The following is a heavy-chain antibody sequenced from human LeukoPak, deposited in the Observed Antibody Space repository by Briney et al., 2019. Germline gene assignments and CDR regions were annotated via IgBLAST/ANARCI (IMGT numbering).Heavy chain of an antibody. CDR2: IWYDGSNK. CDR3: ARGSAPDDYYYYGMDV. D-gene: IGHD1-14*01. CDR1: GFTFSSYG. V-gene: IGHV3-33*01. Sequence: GGSLRLSCAASGFTFSSYGMHWVRQAPGKGLEWVAVIWYDGSNKYYADSVKGRFTISRDNSKNTLYLQMNSLRAEDTAVYYCARGSAPDDYYYYGMDVWGQGTTVTVSS. J-gene: IGHJ6*02.